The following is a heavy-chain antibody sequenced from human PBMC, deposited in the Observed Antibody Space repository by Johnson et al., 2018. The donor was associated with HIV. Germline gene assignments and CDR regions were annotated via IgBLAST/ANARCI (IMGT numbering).Heavy chain of an antibody. D-gene: IGHD3-10*01. J-gene: IGHJ3*02. CDR3: ARDFVAFGECTDFDI. V-gene: IGHV3-11*05. Sequence: QVQLVESGGGLVKPGGSLRLSCAASGFSFSDYYMSWIRQAPGKGLVWVSRINGDGSSTTYADSVKGRFTISRDNAKNTVYLQMNSLRAEDTAFYYCARDFVAFGECTDFDIWGQGTMVTVSS. CDR1: GFSFSDYY. CDR2: INGDGSST.